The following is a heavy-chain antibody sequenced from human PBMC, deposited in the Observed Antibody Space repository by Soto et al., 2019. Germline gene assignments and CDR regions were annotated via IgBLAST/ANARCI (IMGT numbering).Heavy chain of an antibody. J-gene: IGHJ4*02. CDR1: GYPFTSFG. Sequence: QVQLVQSGPEVKKPGASVKVACTASGYPFTSFGISWVRQAPGQGVEWMGWISPYNGNTNSAQNFQSRVTMTTDTSTGRADKEVRSMRSDDTAVYYCARKGVTSSCYGGGHDYWGQGTLVTVSS. CDR3: ARKGVTSSCYGGGHDY. D-gene: IGHD6-13*01. CDR2: ISPYNGNT. V-gene: IGHV1-18*04.